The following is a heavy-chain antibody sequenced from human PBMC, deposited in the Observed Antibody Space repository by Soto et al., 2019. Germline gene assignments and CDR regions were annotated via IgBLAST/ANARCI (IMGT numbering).Heavy chain of an antibody. J-gene: IGHJ1*01. CDR2: INSDGSST. Sequence: GGSLRLSCAASGFTFRSYWMHWVRQAPGKGLVWVSRINSDGSSTSYADSVKGRFTISRDNAKNTLYLQMNSLRAEDTAVYYGATGIAAAGTENFQHWGQGTLVTVSS. D-gene: IGHD6-13*01. V-gene: IGHV3-74*01. CDR1: GFTFRSYW. CDR3: ATGIAAAGTENFQH.